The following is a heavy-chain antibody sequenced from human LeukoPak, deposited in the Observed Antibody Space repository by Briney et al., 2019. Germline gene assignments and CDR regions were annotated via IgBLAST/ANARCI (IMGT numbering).Heavy chain of an antibody. D-gene: IGHD5-12*01. CDR1: GGSISSYY. V-gene: IGHV4-34*01. CDR2: INHSGST. J-gene: IGHJ6*03. CDR3: ARHRFRRATIRVSYYMDV. Sequence: PSETLSLTCTVSGGSISSYYWSWIRQPPGKGLEWIGEINHSGSTNYNPSLKSRVTISVDTSKNQFSLKLSSVTAADTAVYYCARHRFRRATIRVSYYMDVWGKGTTVTVSS.